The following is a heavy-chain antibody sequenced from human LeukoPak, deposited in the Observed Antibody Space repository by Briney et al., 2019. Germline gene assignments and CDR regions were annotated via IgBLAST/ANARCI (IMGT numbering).Heavy chain of an antibody. V-gene: IGHV3-23*01. CDR3: AKDRRLPWDYFDS. J-gene: IGHJ4*02. CDR1: GFTFSSYA. Sequence: GGSLRLSCAASGFTFSSYAMSWVCQAPGKGLEWVSAISGSGGSTYYADSVKGRFTISRDNSRNTLYLQMNSLRAEDTAIYYCAKDRRLPWDYFDSWGQGTLVTVSS. D-gene: IGHD5-12*01. CDR2: ISGSGGST.